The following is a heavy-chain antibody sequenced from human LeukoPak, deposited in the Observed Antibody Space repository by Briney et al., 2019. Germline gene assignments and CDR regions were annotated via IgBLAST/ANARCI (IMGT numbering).Heavy chain of an antibody. CDR3: AITGNPATGDY. V-gene: IGHV3-53*01. CDR2: IYSGGYT. Sequence: GGSLRLSCAASGFTFSSYWMHWVRQAPGKGLEWVSVIYSGGYTYYADSVKGRFTISRDNSKNTVYLQMNSLRAEDTAVYYYAITGNPATGDYWGQGTLVTVSS. CDR1: GFTFSSYW. D-gene: IGHD1-20*01. J-gene: IGHJ4*02.